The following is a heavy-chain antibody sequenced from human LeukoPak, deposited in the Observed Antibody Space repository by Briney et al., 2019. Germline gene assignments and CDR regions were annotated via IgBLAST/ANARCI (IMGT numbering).Heavy chain of an antibody. CDR2: ISGSGGST. CDR1: GFTFSSYA. CDR3: AKDRVSQSWLTYYYDSSGYSGAFDI. Sequence: PGGSLRLSCAASGFTFSSYAMSWVRQAPGKGLEWVSAISGSGGSTYYADSVKGRFTISRDNSKNTLYLQMNSLRAEDTAVYYCAKDRVSQSWLTYYYDSSGYSGAFDIWGQGTMVTVSS. V-gene: IGHV3-23*01. D-gene: IGHD3-22*01. J-gene: IGHJ3*02.